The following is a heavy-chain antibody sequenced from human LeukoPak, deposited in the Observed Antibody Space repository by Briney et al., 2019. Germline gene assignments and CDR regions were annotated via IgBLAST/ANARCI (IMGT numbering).Heavy chain of an antibody. V-gene: IGHV1-2*02. CDR3: ARDRALRIVVGGRISGQLDY. J-gene: IGHJ4*02. Sequence: ASVKVSCMASVYTFTGYYMHWVRQAPGQGLEWMGWINPNNGGTNYAQKFQGRVTMTRDTCISTAYMDLRRLRSDDTAVYYCARDRALRIVVGGRISGQLDYWGQGTLVSVSS. D-gene: IGHD1-26*01. CDR1: VYTFTGYY. CDR2: INPNNGGT.